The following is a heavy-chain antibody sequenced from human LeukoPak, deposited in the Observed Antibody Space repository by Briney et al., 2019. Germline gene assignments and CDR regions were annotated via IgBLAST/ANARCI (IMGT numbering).Heavy chain of an antibody. Sequence: SETLSLTCTVSGGSISGYYWSWIRQPPGKGLEWIGYIYHSGSTYYNPSLKSRVTISVDRSKNQFSLKLSSVTAADTAVYYCARGPSDGVVVPAATSAFDIWGQGTMVTVSS. J-gene: IGHJ3*02. CDR2: IYHSGST. D-gene: IGHD2-2*01. CDR1: GGSISGYY. V-gene: IGHV4-59*12. CDR3: ARGPSDGVVVPAATSAFDI.